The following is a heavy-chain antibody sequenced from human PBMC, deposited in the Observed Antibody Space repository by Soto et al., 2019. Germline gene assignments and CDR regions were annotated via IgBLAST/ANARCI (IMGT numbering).Heavy chain of an antibody. CDR2: IIPILGIA. Sequence: SVKVSCKASGGTFSSYTISWVRQAPGQGLEWMGRIIPILGIANYAQKFQGRVTITADKSTSTAYMELSSLRSEDTAVYYCARERWMTTVTREGSDAFDIWGQGTMVTVSS. CDR3: ARERWMTTVTREGSDAFDI. D-gene: IGHD4-4*01. CDR1: GGTFSSYT. V-gene: IGHV1-69*04. J-gene: IGHJ3*02.